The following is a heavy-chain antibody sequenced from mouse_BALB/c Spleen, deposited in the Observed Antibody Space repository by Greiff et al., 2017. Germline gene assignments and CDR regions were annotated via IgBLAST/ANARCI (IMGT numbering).Heavy chain of an antibody. Sequence: VQLQQSGPGLVQPSQSLSITCTVSGFSLTSYGVHWVRQSPGKGLEWLGVIWSGGSTDYNSALKSRLSISKDNSKSQVFLKMNSLQTDDTARYYCARDGDYGNYAWFAYWGQGTLVTVSA. V-gene: IGHV2-4-1*01. CDR1: GFSLTSYG. CDR2: IWSGGST. D-gene: IGHD2-1*01. J-gene: IGHJ3*01. CDR3: ARDGDYGNYAWFAY.